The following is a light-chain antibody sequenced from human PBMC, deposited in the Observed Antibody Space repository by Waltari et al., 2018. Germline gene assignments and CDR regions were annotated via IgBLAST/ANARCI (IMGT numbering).Light chain of an antibody. Sequence: EIVLTQSPGTLSLSPGERATLPCRPSQSVASYYIAWYQQKPGQAPRLLIYGASSRTTGIPDRFSGGGSGTDFTLTITRLEPEDFAVYYCQQYGTSPPWTFGQGTKVEVK. CDR3: QQYGTSPPWT. V-gene: IGKV3-20*01. CDR2: GAS. J-gene: IGKJ1*01. CDR1: QSVASYY.